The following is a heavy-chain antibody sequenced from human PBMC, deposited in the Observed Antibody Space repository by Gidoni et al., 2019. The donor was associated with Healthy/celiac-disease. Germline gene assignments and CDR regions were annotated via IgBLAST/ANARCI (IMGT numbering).Heavy chain of an antibody. CDR3: ARGRYHDSSGFPY. J-gene: IGHJ4*02. V-gene: IGHV4-34*01. CDR1: GPSFSGYY. CDR2: ITHTGST. Sequence: QVQLQQWGAGLLKPSETMSLTCAMSGPSFSGYYWSVIRQSPGRGLEWIAEITHTGSTNYKPSLRSRVTISVDASENQFSLQLRSVTAADTAVYYCARGRYHDSSGFPYWGQGTLVTVSS. D-gene: IGHD3-22*01.